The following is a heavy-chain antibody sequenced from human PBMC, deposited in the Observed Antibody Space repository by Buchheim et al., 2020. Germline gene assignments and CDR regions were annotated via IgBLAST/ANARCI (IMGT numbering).Heavy chain of an antibody. CDR3: VRGTGFDLYSDC. CDR1: GFTFSDSY. Sequence: QVHLVESGGGLVKPGGSLRLSCVASGFTFSDSYMTWIRLAPGKGPEWVSDISGRGGTIYYAESVKGRFTISRDNARNSLYLQMNSLRAEDTAIYYCVRGTGFDLYSDCWGQGTL. CDR2: ISGRGGTI. D-gene: IGHD3/OR15-3a*01. J-gene: IGHJ4*02. V-gene: IGHV3-11*01.